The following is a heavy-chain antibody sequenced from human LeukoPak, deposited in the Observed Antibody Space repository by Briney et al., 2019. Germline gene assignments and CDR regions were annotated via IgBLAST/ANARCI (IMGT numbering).Heavy chain of an antibody. CDR1: GGSISSYY. CDR3: ARHSSGCGGAFQY. D-gene: IGHD6-19*01. CDR2: MDDSGST. J-gene: IGHJ4*02. V-gene: IGHV4-59*08. Sequence: SETLSLTCTVSGGSISSYYWSWIRQPPGKGLEWIGYMDDSGSTNYNPSLTSRVTISEDTSKNQLSLKLGSVTAADTAVYYCARHSSGCGGAFQYWGQGTPVTVSS.